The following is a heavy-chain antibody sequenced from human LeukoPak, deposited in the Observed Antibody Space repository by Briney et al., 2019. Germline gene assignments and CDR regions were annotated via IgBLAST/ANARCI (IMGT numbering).Heavy chain of an antibody. CDR2: INHSGST. CDR1: GDSISTSNSY. CDR3: ARRSGWYMPFDY. D-gene: IGHD6-19*01. V-gene: IGHV4-39*07. Sequence: SETLSLTCTVSGDSISTSNSYWGWIRQPPGKGLEWIGEINHSGSTNYNPSLKSRVTISVDTSKNQFSLKLSSVTAADTAVYYCARRSGWYMPFDYWGQGTLVTVSS. J-gene: IGHJ4*02.